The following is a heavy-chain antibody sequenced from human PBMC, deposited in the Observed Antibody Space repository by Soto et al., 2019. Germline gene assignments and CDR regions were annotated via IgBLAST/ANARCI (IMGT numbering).Heavy chain of an antibody. CDR3: AKGRLGFQSLRGNAFDI. Sequence: QVQLVESGGGVVQPGRSLRLSCAASGFTFSTFGMHWVRQAPGKGPEWVAIISYDGSKKYYADSVKGRFTISRDNSKNSLSLQMNSLRPEDMDGYYCAKGRLGFQSLRGNAFDIWGQGTMVTVSS. D-gene: IGHD3-10*01. J-gene: IGHJ3*02. CDR1: GFTFSTFG. V-gene: IGHV3-30*18. CDR2: ISYDGSKK.